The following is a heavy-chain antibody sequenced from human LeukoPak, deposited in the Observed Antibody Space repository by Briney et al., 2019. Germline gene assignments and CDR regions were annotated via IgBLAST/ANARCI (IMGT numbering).Heavy chain of an antibody. J-gene: IGHJ6*04. D-gene: IGHD2-2*01. Sequence: GGSLRLSCAVSGFTFSSYEINWVRQAPGKGLEWVSYISSSGSTIYYADSVKGRFTISRDNAKNSLSLQMNSLRAEDMAVYYCAREGYCSSSSCYGAGYYYGMDVWGKGTTVTVSS. V-gene: IGHV3-48*03. CDR1: GFTFSSYE. CDR3: AREGYCSSSSCYGAGYYYGMDV. CDR2: ISSSGSTI.